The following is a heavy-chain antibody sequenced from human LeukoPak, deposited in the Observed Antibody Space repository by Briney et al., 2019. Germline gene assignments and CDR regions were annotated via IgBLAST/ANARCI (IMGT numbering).Heavy chain of an antibody. D-gene: IGHD3-3*01. CDR3: ATYDFWSGYYYDMDV. V-gene: IGHV3-23*01. Sequence: TGGSLRLSCAASGFTFSRYAMNWVRQAPGKGLEWVSAISGSGGSTYYADSVKGRFTISRDNSKNTLYLQMNSLRAEDTAVYYCATYDFWSGYYYDMDVWGQGTTVTVSS. J-gene: IGHJ6*02. CDR2: ISGSGGST. CDR1: GFTFSRYA.